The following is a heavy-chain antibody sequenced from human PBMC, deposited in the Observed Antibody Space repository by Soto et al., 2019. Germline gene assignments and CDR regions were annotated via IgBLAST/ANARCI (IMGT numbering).Heavy chain of an antibody. J-gene: IGHJ6*03. CDR2: IRSKANSYAT. CDR1: GFTFSGSA. D-gene: IGHD2-15*01. CDR3: TSSPYCSGGSCYDYYYYMDV. V-gene: IGHV3-73*01. Sequence: GGSLRLSCAASGFTFSGSAMHWVRQASGKGLEWVGRIRSKANSYATAYAASVKGRFTISRDDSKNTAYLQMNSLKTEDTAVYYCTSSPYCSGGSCYDYYYYMDVWGKGTTVTVSS.